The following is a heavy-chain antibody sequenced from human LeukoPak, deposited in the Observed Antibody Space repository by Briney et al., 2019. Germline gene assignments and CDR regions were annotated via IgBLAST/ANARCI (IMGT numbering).Heavy chain of an antibody. CDR2: IYSGGST. Sequence: PGGSLRLSCAASGFTVSSNYMSWVRQAPGKGLEWVSVIYSGGSTYYADSVKGRFTISRDNSKNTLYLQMNSLRAEDTAVYYCAKDLSVYSSSSFDYWGQGTLVTVSS. CDR1: GFTVSSNY. CDR3: AKDLSVYSSSSFDY. J-gene: IGHJ4*02. D-gene: IGHD6-6*01. V-gene: IGHV3-53*01.